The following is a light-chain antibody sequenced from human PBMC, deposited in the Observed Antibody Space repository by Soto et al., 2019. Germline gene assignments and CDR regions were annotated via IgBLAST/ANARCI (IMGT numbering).Light chain of an antibody. CDR1: QSISNY. J-gene: IGKJ2*01. V-gene: IGKV1-39*01. CDR3: QQSYSTART. Sequence: DLQMTQSPSSLSASVGVRVTITCRASQSISNYLNWYQQKPGKAPNLLIYAVSSLRSGVPSRFSGSGSGTDFTLTISSLQPEDFATYYCQQSYSTARTFGQGTKLEIK. CDR2: AVS.